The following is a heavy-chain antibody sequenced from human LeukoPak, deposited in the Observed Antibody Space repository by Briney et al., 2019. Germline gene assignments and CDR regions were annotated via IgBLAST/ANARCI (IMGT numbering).Heavy chain of an antibody. Sequence: SETLSLTCAVYGGSFSGYYWSWIRQPPGKGLEWIGEINHSGSTNYNPSLKSRVTISVDTSKNQFSLKLSPVTAADTAVYYCASRIAARPNYFDYWGQGTLVTVSS. D-gene: IGHD6-6*01. V-gene: IGHV4-34*01. CDR2: INHSGST. J-gene: IGHJ4*02. CDR3: ASRIAARPNYFDY. CDR1: GGSFSGYY.